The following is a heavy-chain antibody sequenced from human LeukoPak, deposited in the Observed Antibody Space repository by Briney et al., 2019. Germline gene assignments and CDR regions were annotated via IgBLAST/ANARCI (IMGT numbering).Heavy chain of an antibody. Sequence: SETLSLTCTVSGYPISSGYYWGWIRQPPGKGLEWIGSIYHSGSTYYNPSLKSRVTISVDTSKNQFSLKLSSVTAADTAVYYCARAIAVAGNFDYWGQGTLVTVSS. V-gene: IGHV4-38-2*02. D-gene: IGHD6-19*01. CDR3: ARAIAVAGNFDY. J-gene: IGHJ4*02. CDR1: GYPISSGYY. CDR2: IYHSGST.